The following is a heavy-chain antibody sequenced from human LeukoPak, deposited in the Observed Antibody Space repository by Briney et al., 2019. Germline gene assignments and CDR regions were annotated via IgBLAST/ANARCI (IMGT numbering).Heavy chain of an antibody. CDR2: ISGRTGAT. J-gene: IGHJ4*02. CDR1: GFTFFNAW. V-gene: IGHV3-23*01. Sequence: PGGSLRLSCAASGFTFFNAWMSWVRQAPGKGLEWVSAISGRTGATYYADSEKGRFTISRDNSKSTLYLQMDSLRAEDTAVYYCAKCGNSGCHLIDYWGQGTLVTVSS. CDR3: AKCGNSGCHLIDY. D-gene: IGHD5-12*01.